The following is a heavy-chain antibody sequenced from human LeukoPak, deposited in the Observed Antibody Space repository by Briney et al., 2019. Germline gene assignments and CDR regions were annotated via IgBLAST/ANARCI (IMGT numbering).Heavy chain of an antibody. CDR1: GGSFSGYY. Sequence: SSETLSLTCAVYGGSFSGYYWSWIRQPPGKGLEWIGEINHSGSTNYNSSLKSRVTISVDTSKNQFSLKLSSVTAADTAVYYCARDRVDSSGFYYYYGMDVWGQGTTVTVSS. D-gene: IGHD3-22*01. J-gene: IGHJ6*02. V-gene: IGHV4-34*01. CDR2: INHSGST. CDR3: ARDRVDSSGFYYYYGMDV.